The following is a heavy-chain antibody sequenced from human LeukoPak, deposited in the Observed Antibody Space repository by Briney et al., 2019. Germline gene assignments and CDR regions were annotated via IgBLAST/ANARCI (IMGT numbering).Heavy chain of an antibody. CDR1: GYTVTGYY. Sequence: ASVKVSCKASGYTVTGYYMHWVRQAPGQGLEWMGWINPNSGGTNYAQKFQGRVTMTRDTSISTAYMELSRLRSDDTAVYYCARLNYYGSGSYYNGPFDPWGQGTLVTVSS. CDR3: ARLNYYGSGSYYNGPFDP. D-gene: IGHD3-10*01. V-gene: IGHV1-2*02. J-gene: IGHJ5*02. CDR2: INPNSGGT.